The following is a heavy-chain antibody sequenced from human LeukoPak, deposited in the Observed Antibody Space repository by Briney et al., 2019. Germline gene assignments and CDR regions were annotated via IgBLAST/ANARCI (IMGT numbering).Heavy chain of an antibody. J-gene: IGHJ4*02. V-gene: IGHV4-61*01. D-gene: IGHD4-17*01. CDR2: IYYSGST. CDR1: GGSVSSGSYY. CDR3: ARERIGDYDSY. Sequence: PSETLSLTCTVSGGSVSSGSYYWSWIRQPPGKGLEWIGYIYYSGSTNYNPSLKSRVTISVDTSKNQFSLKLSSVTAADTAVYYCARERIGDYDSYWGQGTLVTVSS.